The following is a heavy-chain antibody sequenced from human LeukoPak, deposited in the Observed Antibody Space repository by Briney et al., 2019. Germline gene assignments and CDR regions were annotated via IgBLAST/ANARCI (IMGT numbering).Heavy chain of an antibody. CDR2: IYHSGST. CDR1: GGSISSYY. D-gene: IGHD2-2*01. Sequence: KPSETLSLTCTVSGGSISSYYWSWIRQPPGKGLEWIGYIYHSGSTYYNPSLKSRVTISVDRSKNQFSLKLSSVTAADTAVYYCARGALDCSSTSCYGRYYYMDVWGKGTTVTVSS. J-gene: IGHJ6*03. V-gene: IGHV4-59*12. CDR3: ARGALDCSSTSCYGRYYYMDV.